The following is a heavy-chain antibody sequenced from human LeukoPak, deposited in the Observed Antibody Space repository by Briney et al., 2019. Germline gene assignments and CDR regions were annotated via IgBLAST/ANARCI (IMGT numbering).Heavy chain of an antibody. D-gene: IGHD3-22*01. Sequence: SETLSLTCAAYGGSFSGYYWSWIRQPPGKGLEWIGETNHSGSTNYNPSLKSRVTISVDTSKNQFSLKLSSVTAADTAVYYCAATRYYDSSGYYYYFDYWGQGTLVTVSS. CDR1: GGSFSGYY. J-gene: IGHJ4*02. CDR2: TNHSGST. CDR3: AATRYYDSSGYYYYFDY. V-gene: IGHV4-34*01.